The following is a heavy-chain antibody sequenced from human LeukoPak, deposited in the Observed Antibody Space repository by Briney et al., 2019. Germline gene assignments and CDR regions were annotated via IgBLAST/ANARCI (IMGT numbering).Heavy chain of an antibody. J-gene: IGHJ5*02. CDR3: ARPPSAARNNNWFDP. CDR1: GGSFSGYY. V-gene: IGHV4-34*01. Sequence: ETLSLTCAVYGGSFSGYYWSWIRLPPGKGLEWIGEINHSGSTNYNPSLKSRVTISVDTSKNQSSLKLSSVTAADTAVYYCARPPSAARNNNWFDPWGQGTLVTVSS. CDR2: INHSGST. D-gene: IGHD6-13*01.